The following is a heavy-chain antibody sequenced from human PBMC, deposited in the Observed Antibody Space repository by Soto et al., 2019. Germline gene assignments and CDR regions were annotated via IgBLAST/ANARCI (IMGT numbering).Heavy chain of an antibody. CDR1: GFTFSSYA. CDR3: AKGEIVATIPYYFDY. D-gene: IGHD5-12*01. Sequence: GGSLRLSCAASGFTFSSYAMSWVRQAPGKGLEWVSAISGSGGSTYYADSVKGRFTISRDNSKNTLYLQMNSLRAEDTAVYYCAKGEIVATIPYYFDYWGQGTLVTVSS. CDR2: ISGSGGST. V-gene: IGHV3-23*01. J-gene: IGHJ4*02.